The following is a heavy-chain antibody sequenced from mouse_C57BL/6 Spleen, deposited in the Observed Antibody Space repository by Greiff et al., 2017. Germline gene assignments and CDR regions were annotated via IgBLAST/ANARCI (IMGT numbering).Heavy chain of an antibody. D-gene: IGHD2-4*01. J-gene: IGHJ2*01. CDR2: IYPRSGNT. Sequence: QVQLKESGAELVRPGASVKLSCKASGYTFTSYGISWVKQRPGQGLEWIGEIYPRSGNTYYNEKFKGKATLTADKSSSTAYMELRRLTSEDSAVYFCAREGYDYDSYFDYWGQGTTLTVSS. CDR1: GYTFTSYG. V-gene: IGHV1-81*01. CDR3: AREGYDYDSYFDY.